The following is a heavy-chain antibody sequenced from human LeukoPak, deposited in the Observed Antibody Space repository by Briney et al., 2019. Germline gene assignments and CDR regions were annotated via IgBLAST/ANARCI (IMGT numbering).Heavy chain of an antibody. D-gene: IGHD3-22*01. CDR3: ARDRYYYDSSGSRLCDY. CDR2: ISSSSSYI. Sequence: GGSLRLSCAASGFTFSSYSMNWVRQAPGKGLEWVSSISSSSSYIYYADSVKGRFTISRDNAKNSLYLQMNSLRAEDTAVYYCARDRYYYDSSGSRLCDYWGQGTLVTVSS. CDR1: GFTFSSYS. V-gene: IGHV3-21*01. J-gene: IGHJ4*02.